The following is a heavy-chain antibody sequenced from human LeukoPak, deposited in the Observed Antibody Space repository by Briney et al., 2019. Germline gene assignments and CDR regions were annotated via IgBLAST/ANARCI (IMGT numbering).Heavy chain of an antibody. V-gene: IGHV4-61*02. CDR1: GGSISSGSYY. CDR3: ARSEYSSSFATHRFDY. Sequence: SETLSLTCTVSGGSISSGSYYWSWIRQPAGKGLEWIGRIYTSGNTNYNPSLQSRVSISIDTSKNQFSLKLSSVTAADTAVYYCARSEYSSSFATHRFDYWGQGTLVTVSS. J-gene: IGHJ4*02. CDR2: IYTSGNT. D-gene: IGHD6-6*01.